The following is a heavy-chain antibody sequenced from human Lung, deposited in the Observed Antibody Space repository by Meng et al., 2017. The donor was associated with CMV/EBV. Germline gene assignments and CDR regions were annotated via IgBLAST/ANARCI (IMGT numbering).Heavy chain of an antibody. CDR2: IYTYNGNT. D-gene: IGHD6-6*01. V-gene: IGHV1-18*01. J-gene: IGHJ6*02. Sequence: ASXXVSXKASGYKFTDYGITWVRQAPGQGLEWMGWIYTYNGNTNFAQNVQGRGSMTRDTSTSTAYMELRSLRSDVTAVYYCARSTIAARSHYYYGKDVWGQGTXVTVSS. CDR1: GYKFTDYG. CDR3: ARSTIAARSHYYYGKDV.